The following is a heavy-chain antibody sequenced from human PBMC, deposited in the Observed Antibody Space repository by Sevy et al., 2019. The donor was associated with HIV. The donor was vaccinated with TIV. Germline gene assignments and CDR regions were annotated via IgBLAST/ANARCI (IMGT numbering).Heavy chain of an antibody. D-gene: IGHD3-10*01. V-gene: IGHV3-48*02. Sequence: GGSLRLSCSASGFTFSSYSMNWVRQAPGKGLEWVSYISSTSSTIYYADSVKGRFTISRDNAKNSLYLQMNSLRDEDTAVYYCAGRNYGSGIFASDIWGQGTMVTVSS. CDR2: ISSTSSTI. CDR3: AGRNYGSGIFASDI. CDR1: GFTFSSYS. J-gene: IGHJ3*02.